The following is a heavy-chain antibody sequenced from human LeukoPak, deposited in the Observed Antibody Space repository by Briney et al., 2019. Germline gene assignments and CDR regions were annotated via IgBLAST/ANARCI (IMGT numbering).Heavy chain of an antibody. D-gene: IGHD4-17*01. Sequence: SETLSLTCTVSGGSISSYYWSWIRQPPGKGLEWIGCIYYSGSTNYNPSLKSRVTISVDTSKNQFSLKLSSVTAADTAVYYCARVIYGDYGWYFDYWGQGTLVTVSS. J-gene: IGHJ4*02. V-gene: IGHV4-59*01. CDR1: GGSISSYY. CDR3: ARVIYGDYGWYFDY. CDR2: IYYSGST.